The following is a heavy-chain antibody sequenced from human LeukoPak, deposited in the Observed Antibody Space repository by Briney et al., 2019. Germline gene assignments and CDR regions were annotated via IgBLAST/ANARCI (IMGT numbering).Heavy chain of an antibody. D-gene: IGHD1-26*01. CDR3: ARSKNSGSYPDC. V-gene: IGHV3-74*01. CDR1: GFTFSSYW. Sequence: GGSLRLSCAASGFTFSSYWMHWVRQAPGKGLVWVSRINGDGSSTSDADSVKGRFTISRDNAKNTLYLQMDSLSAEDTAVYYCARSKNSGSYPDCWGQGTPVTVSS. CDR2: INGDGSST. J-gene: IGHJ4*02.